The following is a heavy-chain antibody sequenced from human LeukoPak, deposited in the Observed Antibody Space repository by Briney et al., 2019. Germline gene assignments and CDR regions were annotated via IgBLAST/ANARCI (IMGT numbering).Heavy chain of an antibody. Sequence: ASVKVSCKASGYTFTSYGISWVRQAPGQGLEWMGWISAYNGNTNYAQKLQGRVTMTTDTSTSTAYMELRSLRSDDTAVYYCARDNKAPYYDFWSGYYTTNWFDPWGQGTLVTVSS. D-gene: IGHD3-3*01. CDR1: GYTFTSYG. CDR2: ISAYNGNT. CDR3: ARDNKAPYYDFWSGYYTTNWFDP. V-gene: IGHV1-18*01. J-gene: IGHJ5*02.